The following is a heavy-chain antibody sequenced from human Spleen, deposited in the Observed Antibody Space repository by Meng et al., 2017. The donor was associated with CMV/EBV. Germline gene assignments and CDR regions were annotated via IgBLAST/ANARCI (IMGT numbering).Heavy chain of an antibody. CDR1: SISSGDYC. CDR2: IYYSGSA. CDR3: ARGTSFYGSGTDDWFDP. Sequence: SISSGDYCWSWIRLPPGKGLEWIGYIYYSGSAYYNPSLESRITMSVYTSRNQFSLRLSSVTAADTAVYYCARGTSFYGSGTDDWFDPWGPGTLVTVSS. D-gene: IGHD3-10*01. V-gene: IGHV4-30-4*08. J-gene: IGHJ5*02.